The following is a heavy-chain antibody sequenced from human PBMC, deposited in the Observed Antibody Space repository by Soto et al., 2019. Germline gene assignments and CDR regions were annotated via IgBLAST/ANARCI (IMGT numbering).Heavy chain of an antibody. CDR2: INHSGST. CDR3: ARPIAAAGRGAWGDAFDI. J-gene: IGHJ3*02. CDR1: GGSFSGYY. D-gene: IGHD6-13*01. Sequence: QVQLQQWGAGLLKPSETLSLTCAVYGGSFSGYYWSWIRQPPGKGLEWIGEINHSGSTNYNPSLKSRVTRSVDTSKSQFSLKLSSVTAADTAVYYCARPIAAAGRGAWGDAFDIWGQGTMVTVSS. V-gene: IGHV4-34*01.